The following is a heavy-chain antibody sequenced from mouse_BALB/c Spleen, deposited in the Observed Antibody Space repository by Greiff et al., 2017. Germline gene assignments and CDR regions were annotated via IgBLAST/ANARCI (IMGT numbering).Heavy chain of an antibody. CDR2: IWGDGST. V-gene: IGHV2-6-7*01. CDR1: GFSLTGYG. CDR3: ARDGGGNYVSYAMDY. J-gene: IGHJ4*01. Sequence: VMLVESGPGLVAPSQSLSITCTVSGFSLTGYGVNWVRQPPGKGLEWLGMIWGDGSTDYNSALKSRLSISKDNSKSQVFLKMNSLQTDDTARYYCARDGGGNYVSYAMDYWGQGTSVTVSS. D-gene: IGHD2-1*01.